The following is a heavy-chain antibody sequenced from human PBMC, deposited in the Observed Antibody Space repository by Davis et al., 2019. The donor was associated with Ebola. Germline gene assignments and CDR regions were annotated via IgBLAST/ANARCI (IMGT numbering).Heavy chain of an antibody. CDR1: GGSITNNNW. CDR3: AGTFYPSSWFDP. J-gene: IGHJ5*02. D-gene: IGHD2/OR15-2a*01. V-gene: IGHV4-4*02. Sequence: SETLSLTCAVSGGSITNNNWWSWVRQAPGKGLEWIGEIYHSGSTNYNPSLTSRVTISLDKSKNQFSLHLSSVTAADTAVYFCAGTFYPSSWFDPWGQGTLVTVYS. CDR2: IYHSGST.